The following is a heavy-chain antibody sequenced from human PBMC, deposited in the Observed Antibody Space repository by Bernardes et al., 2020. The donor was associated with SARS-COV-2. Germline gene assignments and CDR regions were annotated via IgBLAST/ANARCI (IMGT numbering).Heavy chain of an antibody. CDR2: VNPNSGNT. CDR1: GYTFTTYD. D-gene: IGHD4-17*01. V-gene: IGHV1-8*01. J-gene: IGHJ6*02. CDR3: ARHPTVLTDDSFYYSGLDV. Sequence: ASVKVSCKASGYTFTTYDINWVRQAPGQGLEWMGWVNPNSGNTDYAQKFKGRVTLTRNTLTNTAYLELNSLRSDDTAEYYCARHPTVLTDDSFYYSGLDVWGQGTTVTVSS.